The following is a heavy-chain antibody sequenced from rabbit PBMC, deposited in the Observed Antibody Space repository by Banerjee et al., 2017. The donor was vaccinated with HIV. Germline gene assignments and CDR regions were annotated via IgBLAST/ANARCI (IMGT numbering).Heavy chain of an antibody. Sequence: QEQLEESGGDLVKPEGSLTLTCTASGFSFSSNYFMCWVRQAPGKGLEWIACIYAGSSGSTYYASWAKGRFTISKTSSTTVTLQMTSLTAADTATYFCARGRAGYAFTTLDLWGQGTLVTVS. V-gene: IGHV1S45*01. CDR3: ARGRAGYAFTTLDL. J-gene: IGHJ6*01. CDR1: GFSFSSNYF. CDR2: IYAGSSGST. D-gene: IGHD6-1*01.